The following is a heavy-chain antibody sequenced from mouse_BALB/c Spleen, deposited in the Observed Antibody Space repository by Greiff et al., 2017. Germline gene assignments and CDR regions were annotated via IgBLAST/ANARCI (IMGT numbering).Heavy chain of an antibody. CDR1: GFSLTSYG. Sequence: VMLVESGPGLVAPSQSLSITCTVSGFSLTSYGVHWVRQPPGKGLEWLGVIWAGGSTNYNSALMSRLSISKDNSKSQVFLKMNSLQTDDTAMYYCATPHYYGSSYYAMDYWGQGTSVTVSS. CDR2: IWAGGST. D-gene: IGHD1-1*01. V-gene: IGHV2-9*02. J-gene: IGHJ4*01. CDR3: ATPHYYGSSYYAMDY.